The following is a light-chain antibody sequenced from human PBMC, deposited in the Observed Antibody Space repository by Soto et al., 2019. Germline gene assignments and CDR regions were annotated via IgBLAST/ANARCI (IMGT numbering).Light chain of an antibody. CDR2: DAS. V-gene: IGKV3-11*01. Sequence: EIVVTQSPATLSVSPGARVTLSCRASQSVSNLAWYQHKRGQAPRLLIYDASNRATGIPGRFSGVGSGTDFTLTLSSLEPDYSALYYCQHRLTFGGGTKVDIK. CDR1: QSVSN. J-gene: IGKJ4*01. CDR3: QHRLT.